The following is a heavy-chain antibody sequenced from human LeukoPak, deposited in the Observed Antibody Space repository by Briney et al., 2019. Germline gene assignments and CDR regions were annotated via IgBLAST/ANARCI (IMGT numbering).Heavy chain of an antibody. J-gene: IGHJ3*02. CDR1: GFTFSRYS. Sequence: GGSLRLSCAASGFTFSRYSRNWVRQAPGRGLEWVSSISSSSSYIYYADSLKGRFTISRDNAKNSLYLQMNSLRAEDTAVYFCARDRIIYVDYGDAFYTWGQGTMVTVSS. D-gene: IGHD4-17*01. CDR3: ARDRIIYVDYGDAFYT. CDR2: ISSSSSYI. V-gene: IGHV3-21*01.